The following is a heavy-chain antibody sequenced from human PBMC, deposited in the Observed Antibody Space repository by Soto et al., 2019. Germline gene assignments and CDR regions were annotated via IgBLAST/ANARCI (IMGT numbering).Heavy chain of an antibody. CDR1: GFTFSSYS. V-gene: IGHV3-48*02. CDR2: ISSSSTI. J-gene: IGHJ6*02. Sequence: PVGSLRLSCAASGFTFSSYSMNWVRQAPGKGLEWVSYISSSSTIYYADSVKGRFTISRDNAKNSLYLQMNSLRDEDTAVYYCARVSYYDSSGSQTYYYYGMDVWGQGTTVTVSS. D-gene: IGHD3-22*01. CDR3: ARVSYYDSSGSQTYYYYGMDV.